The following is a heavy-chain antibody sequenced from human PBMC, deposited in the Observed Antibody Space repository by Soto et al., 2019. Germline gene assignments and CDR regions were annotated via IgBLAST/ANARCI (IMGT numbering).Heavy chain of an antibody. Sequence: QVQLVQSGAEVKKPGSSVKVSCKASVGTFSSYAISWVRQAPVQGLEWMGGIIPIFGTANYAQKLQGRVTITAYESTSSAYMELSSLRSEDTAVYYCSARLSPPSYYYGMDVWGQGTTVTVSS. CDR2: IIPIFGTA. V-gene: IGHV1-69*01. CDR3: SARLSPPSYYYGMDV. J-gene: IGHJ6*02. CDR1: VGTFSSYA.